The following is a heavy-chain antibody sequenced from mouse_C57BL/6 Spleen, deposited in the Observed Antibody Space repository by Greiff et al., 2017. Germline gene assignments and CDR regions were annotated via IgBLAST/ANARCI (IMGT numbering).Heavy chain of an antibody. CDR3: ARDAYYTWFAY. CDR2: IYPGSGNT. CDR1: GYSFTSYY. D-gene: IGHD2-12*01. J-gene: IGHJ3*01. Sequence: VQLQQPGAELVKPGASVKISCKASGYSFTSYYIHWVKQRPGQGLEWIGWIYPGSGNTKYNEKFKGKATLTADTSSSTAYMQLSSLTSEDSAVYYCARDAYYTWFAYWGQGTLVTVSA. V-gene: IGHV1-66*01.